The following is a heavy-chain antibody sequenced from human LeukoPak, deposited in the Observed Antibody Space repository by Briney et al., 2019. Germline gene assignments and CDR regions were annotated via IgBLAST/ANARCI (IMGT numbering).Heavy chain of an antibody. CDR2: IYTSGST. Sequence: SETLSLTCTVSGGPIRSYYWSWIRQPAGKGLEWIGRIYTSGSTNYNPSLKSRVTMSVDTSKNQSSLKLSSVTAADTAVYYCARGSVPYYYDSSGYYDAFDIWGQGTMVTVSS. V-gene: IGHV4-4*07. D-gene: IGHD3-22*01. CDR3: ARGSVPYYYDSSGYYDAFDI. J-gene: IGHJ3*02. CDR1: GGPIRSYY.